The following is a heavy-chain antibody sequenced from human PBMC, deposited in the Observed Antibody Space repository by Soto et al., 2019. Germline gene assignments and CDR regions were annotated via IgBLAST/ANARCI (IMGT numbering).Heavy chain of an antibody. CDR2: IKRDGSEK. CDR3: VRDRSGSYLEGFDY. D-gene: IGHD1-26*01. V-gene: IGHV3-7*01. Sequence: GGSLRVSCAASGFTFSSFWMTWVRQAPGKGLEWVANIKRDGSEKYYVDSVKGRFTISRDNARNSLFLEMKSLRSEDTAVYSCVRDRSGSYLEGFDYWGHGTLVTVSS. CDR1: GFTFSSFW. J-gene: IGHJ4*01.